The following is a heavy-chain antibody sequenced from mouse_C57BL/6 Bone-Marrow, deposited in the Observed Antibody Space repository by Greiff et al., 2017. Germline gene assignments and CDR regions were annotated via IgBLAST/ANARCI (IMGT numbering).Heavy chain of an antibody. V-gene: IGHV1-81*01. D-gene: IGHD1-1*01. CDR1: GYTFTSYG. Sequence: VKLQESGAELARPGASVKLSCKASGYTFTSYGISWVKQRTGQGLEWIGEIYPRSGNTYYNEKFKGKATLTADKSSSTAYMELRSLTSEDSAVYFCARGGYYVRFAYWGQGTLVTVSA. CDR2: IYPRSGNT. J-gene: IGHJ3*01. CDR3: ARGGYYVRFAY.